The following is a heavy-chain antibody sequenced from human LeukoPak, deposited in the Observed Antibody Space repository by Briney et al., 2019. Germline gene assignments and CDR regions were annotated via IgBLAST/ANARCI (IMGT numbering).Heavy chain of an antibody. CDR3: ARRAQAFDI. CDR2: INPNSGGT. J-gene: IGHJ3*02. CDR1: GYTFTSYG. Sequence: ASVKVSCKASGYTFTSYGISWVRQAPGQGLEWMGWINPNSGGTNYAQKFQGRVTMTRDTSISTAYMELSRLRSDDTAVYYCARRAQAFDIWGQGTMVTVSS. V-gene: IGHV1-2*02.